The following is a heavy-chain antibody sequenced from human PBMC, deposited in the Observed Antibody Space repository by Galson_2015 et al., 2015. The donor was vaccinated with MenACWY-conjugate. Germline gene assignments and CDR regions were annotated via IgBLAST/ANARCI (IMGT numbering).Heavy chain of an antibody. CDR1: GGTFSSYA. CDR2: IIPIFGTA. D-gene: IGHD6-19*01. J-gene: IGHJ3*02. CDR3: ARIIFGGPVAGLADAFDI. Sequence: SVKVSCKAAGGTFSSYAISWVRQAPGQGLEWMGGIIPIFGTANYAQKFQGRVTITADESTSTAYMELSSLRSEDTAVYYCARIIFGGPVAGLADAFDIWGQGTMVTVSS. V-gene: IGHV1-69*13.